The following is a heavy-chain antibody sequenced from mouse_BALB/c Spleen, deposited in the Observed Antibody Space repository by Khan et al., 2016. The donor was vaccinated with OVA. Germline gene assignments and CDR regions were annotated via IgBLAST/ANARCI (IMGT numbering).Heavy chain of an antibody. CDR1: GYTFTNYG. Sequence: QIQLVQSGPELKKPGETVKISCKASGYTFTNYGMNWVKQAPGKGLKWMGWIYTYTGEPTYADDFKGRFAFSLESSASTAFLQINNLTNDDTATYFCAEGSSRAMDYWGQGTSVTVSS. D-gene: IGHD1-1*01. J-gene: IGHJ4*01. CDR3: AEGSSRAMDY. V-gene: IGHV9-3-1*01. CDR2: IYTYTGEP.